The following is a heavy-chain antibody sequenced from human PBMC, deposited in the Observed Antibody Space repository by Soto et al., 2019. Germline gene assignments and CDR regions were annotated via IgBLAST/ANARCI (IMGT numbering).Heavy chain of an antibody. D-gene: IGHD3-10*01. CDR2: IWYDGSNK. Sequence: QVQLVESGGGVVQPGRSLRLSCAASGFTFSSYGMHWVRQAPGKGLEWVAVIWYDGSNKYYADSVKGRFTISRDNSKNTLYLQMNSLRAEDTAVYYCAKPMVRGVDYYYGMDVWGQGTMVTVSS. CDR1: GFTFSSYG. J-gene: IGHJ6*02. V-gene: IGHV3-33*06. CDR3: AKPMVRGVDYYYGMDV.